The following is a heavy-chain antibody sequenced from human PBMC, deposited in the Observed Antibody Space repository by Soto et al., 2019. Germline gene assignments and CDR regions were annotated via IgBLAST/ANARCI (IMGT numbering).Heavy chain of an antibody. J-gene: IGHJ4*02. CDR1: GFAFSSEW. CDR3: TSDTFGARDS. D-gene: IGHD2-15*01. Sequence: EVQLVESGGGLVQPGGSLRLSCAASGFAFSSEWMHWVRQAPGKGLVWVSLIDPYDTGITYADSVKGRFTISRDNAKNTLYLQMNSLRAEDTAVYYCTSDTFGARDSWGQGTLVTVSS. V-gene: IGHV3-74*01. CDR2: IDPYDTGI.